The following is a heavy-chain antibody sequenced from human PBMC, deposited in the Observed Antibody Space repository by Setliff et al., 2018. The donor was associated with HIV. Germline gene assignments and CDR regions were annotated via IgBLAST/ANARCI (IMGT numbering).Heavy chain of an antibody. V-gene: IGHV4-31*03. Sequence: PSETLSLTCTVSGGSISSGGYYWSWIRQHPGKGLEWIGYIYYSGSTYYNPSLKSRVTISVDTSKNQFSLKLSSVTAADTAVYYCARERLRFLEWLPLDYWGQGTLVTVSS. CDR3: ARERLRFLEWLPLDY. D-gene: IGHD3-3*01. J-gene: IGHJ4*02. CDR2: IYYSGST. CDR1: GGSISSGGYY.